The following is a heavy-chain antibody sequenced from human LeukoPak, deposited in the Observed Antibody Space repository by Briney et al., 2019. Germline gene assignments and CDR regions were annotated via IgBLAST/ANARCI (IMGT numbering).Heavy chain of an antibody. CDR2: IYYSGST. J-gene: IGHJ4*02. CDR3: ARINNWSYYYFDY. V-gene: IGHV4-59*01. Sequence: PSETLSLTCTVSGGSISSYYWSWIRQPPGKGLEWIGDIYYSGSTNYNPSLKSRVTISVDTSKNQFSLKLSSVTAADTAVYYCARINNWSYYYFDYWGQGTLATVSS. CDR1: GGSISSYY. D-gene: IGHD1-7*01.